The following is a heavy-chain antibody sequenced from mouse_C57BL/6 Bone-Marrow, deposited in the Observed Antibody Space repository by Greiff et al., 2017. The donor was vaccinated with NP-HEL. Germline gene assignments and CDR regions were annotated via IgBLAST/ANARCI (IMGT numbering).Heavy chain of an antibody. D-gene: IGHD1-1*01. CDR2: ITPSSGYT. J-gene: IGHJ2*01. CDR1: GYTFTSYT. Sequence: QVQLQQSGAELARPGASVKMSCKASGYTFTSYTMHWVKQRPGQGLEWIGYITPSSGYTKYNQKFKDKATLTADKSSSTAYMQLSSLTSEDSAVYYCARWGRPPFDYGGQGTTLTVSS. V-gene: IGHV1-4*01. CDR3: ARWGRPPFDY.